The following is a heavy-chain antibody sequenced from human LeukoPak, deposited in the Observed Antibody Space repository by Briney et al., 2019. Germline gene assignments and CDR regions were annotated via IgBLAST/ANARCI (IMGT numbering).Heavy chain of an antibody. CDR1: GFTFSSYE. CDR3: ARTDYDFWSGYPCFDY. Sequence: GGSLRLSCAASGFTFSSYEMNWVRQAPGKGLEWVSYISSSGSTIYYADSVKGRFTISRDNAKNSLYLQMNSLRAEDTAVYYCARTDYDFWSGYPCFDYWGQGTLVTVSS. J-gene: IGHJ4*02. D-gene: IGHD3-3*01. CDR2: ISSSGSTI. V-gene: IGHV3-48*03.